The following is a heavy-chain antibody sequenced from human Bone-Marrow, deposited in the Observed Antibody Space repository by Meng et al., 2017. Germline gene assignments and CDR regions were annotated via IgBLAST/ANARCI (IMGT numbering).Heavy chain of an antibody. CDR3: NWNDFGDY. CDR1: RFLFSNAW. V-gene: IGHV3-15*01. J-gene: IGHJ4*02. Sequence: GQVGERWGGLGRPGWSIRLSCAASRFLFSNAWICWVRQAPGRGLEWVARIKSKTDGETPDYAAPVKGRFTISRDDSKNTLYLQMHSLKTEDTAVYYCNWNDFGDYWGQGALVTVSS. D-gene: IGHD1-1*01. CDR2: IKSKTDGETP.